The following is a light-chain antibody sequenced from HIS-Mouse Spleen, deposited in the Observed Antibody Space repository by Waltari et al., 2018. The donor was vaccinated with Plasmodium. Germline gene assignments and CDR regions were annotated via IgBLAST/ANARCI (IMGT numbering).Light chain of an antibody. J-gene: IGKJ1*01. CDR2: GAS. CDR1: QSVRSN. Sequence: EIVMTQSPATLSVSPGERATLSCRASQSVRSNLDWYQQKPGQAPRLLIYGASNRATGIPARFSVSGSGTEFTLTISSMQSEDFAVYYCQQYNNWPRGTFGQGTKVEIK. V-gene: IGKV3-15*01. CDR3: QQYNNWPRGT.